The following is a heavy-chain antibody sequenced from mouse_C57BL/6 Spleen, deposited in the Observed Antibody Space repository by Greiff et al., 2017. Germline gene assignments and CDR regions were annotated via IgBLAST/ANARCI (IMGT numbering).Heavy chain of an antibody. CDR1: GYAFSSSW. J-gene: IGHJ2*01. Sequence: QVQLQQSGPELVKPGASVKISCKASGYAFSSSWMNWVKQRPGKGLEWIGRIYPGDGDTNYNGKFKGKATLTADKSSSTAYMQLSSLTSEDSAVXFCARFFYYGSSYVSYFDYWGQGTTLTVSS. D-gene: IGHD1-1*01. CDR3: ARFFYYGSSYVSYFDY. V-gene: IGHV1-82*01. CDR2: IYPGDGDT.